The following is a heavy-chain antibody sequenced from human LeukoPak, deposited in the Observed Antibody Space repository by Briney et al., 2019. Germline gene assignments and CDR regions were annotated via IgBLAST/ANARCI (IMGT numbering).Heavy chain of an antibody. J-gene: IGHJ5*02. V-gene: IGHV3-7*01. Sequence: GGSLRLSCAASGFTFSIYWMSWVRQAPGKGLEWVANIKQDGSEKNYVGSVKGRFTISRDNSKNTLYLQMNSLRAEDTAVYYCARAAAVTGAFRDNWFDPWGQGSLVTVSS. CDR2: IKQDGSEK. D-gene: IGHD6-19*01. CDR1: GFTFSIYW. CDR3: ARAAAVTGAFRDNWFDP.